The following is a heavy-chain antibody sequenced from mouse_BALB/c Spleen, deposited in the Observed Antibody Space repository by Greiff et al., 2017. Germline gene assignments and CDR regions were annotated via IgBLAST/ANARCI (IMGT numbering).Heavy chain of an antibody. CDR2: IDPSDSYT. CDR1: GYTFTSYW. CDR3: ARGGDGYSY. D-gene: IGHD2-3*01. Sequence: VQLQQSGAELVKPGASVKLSCKASGYTFTSYWMHWVKQRPGQGLEWIGEIDPSDSYTNYNQKFKGKATLTVDKSSSTAYMQLSSLTSEDSAVYYCARGGDGYSYWGQGTTLTVSS. V-gene: IGHV1-69*02. J-gene: IGHJ2*01.